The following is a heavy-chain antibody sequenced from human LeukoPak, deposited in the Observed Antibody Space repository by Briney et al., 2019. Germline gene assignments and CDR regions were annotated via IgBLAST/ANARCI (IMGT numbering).Heavy chain of an antibody. CDR1: GFTFSSYS. CDR3: ARGHNYRGYSGYLGVDY. J-gene: IGHJ4*02. CDR2: ISSSSSYI. V-gene: IGHV3-21*01. Sequence: PGGSLRLSCAASGFTFSSYSTNWVRQAPGKGLEWVSSISSSSSYIYYADSVKGRFTISRDNAKNSLYLQMNSLRAEDTAVYYCARGHNYRGYSGYLGVDYWGQGTLVTVSS. D-gene: IGHD5-12*01.